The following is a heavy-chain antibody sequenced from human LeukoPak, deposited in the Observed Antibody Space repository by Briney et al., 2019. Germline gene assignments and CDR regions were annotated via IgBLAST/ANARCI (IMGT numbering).Heavy chain of an antibody. CDR2: IRGTYDNT. V-gene: IGHV3-23*01. CDR1: GFTFSTYA. CDR3: AKDRLSSVATIIEVGD. D-gene: IGHD5-12*01. J-gene: IGHJ4*02. Sequence: GGSLRLSCSAAGFTFSTYAMSWVRQAPGKGLEWVSSIRGTYDNTYYADSVKGRFTIYRDNSKNTLYLQLNSLRAEDTAIYYCAKDRLSSVATIIEVGDWGQGTLVTVSS.